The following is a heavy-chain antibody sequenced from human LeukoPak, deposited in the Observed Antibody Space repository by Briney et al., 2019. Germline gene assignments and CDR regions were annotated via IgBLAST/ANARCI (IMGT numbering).Heavy chain of an antibody. CDR1: GFTVSSNY. V-gene: IGHV3-53*01. CDR2: IYSGGST. J-gene: IGHJ4*02. D-gene: IGHD6-19*01. Sequence: GGSLRLSCAASGFTVSSNYMSWVRQAPGKGLEWVSVIYSGGSTYYADSVKGRFTISRDNSKNTLYLQMNSLRAEDTAVYYCARAPIAVAGYFDYWGQGTLVTVSS. CDR3: ARAPIAVAGYFDY.